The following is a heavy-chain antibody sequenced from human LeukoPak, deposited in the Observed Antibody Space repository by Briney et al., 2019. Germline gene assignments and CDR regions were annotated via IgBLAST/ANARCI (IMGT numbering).Heavy chain of an antibody. CDR2: LVPIFGTP. CDR3: ARGGETAAGISSFFDY. Sequence: SVKVSCKASGGIFSRYAISWVRQAPGQGLEWMGGLVPIFGTPNYAQKFQGRVTITTDESTDESTGTAYMELSGLKSEDTAIYYCARGGETAAGISSFFDYWGQGTLVTVSS. J-gene: IGHJ4*02. CDR1: GGIFSRYA. D-gene: IGHD6-13*01. V-gene: IGHV1-69*05.